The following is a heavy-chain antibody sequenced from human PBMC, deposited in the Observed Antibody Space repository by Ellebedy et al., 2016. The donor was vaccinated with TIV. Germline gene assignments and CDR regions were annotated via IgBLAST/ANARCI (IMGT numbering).Heavy chain of an antibody. Sequence: PGGSLRLSCAASGFTFSCCAMSWVRQAPGKGLEWVPVTSNSGDTTYADSVKGRFTISRDNSKNTLYLQMNSLRAEDTAVYYCAKLGRLYTWYAEYWGQGTLVTVSS. J-gene: IGHJ4*02. CDR1: GFTFSCCA. D-gene: IGHD6-13*01. CDR3: AKLGRLYTWYAEY. CDR2: TSNSGDTT. V-gene: IGHV3-23*01.